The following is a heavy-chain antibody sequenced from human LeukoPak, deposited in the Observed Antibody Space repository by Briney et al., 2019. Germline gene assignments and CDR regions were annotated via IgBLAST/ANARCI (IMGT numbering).Heavy chain of an antibody. V-gene: IGHV4-38-2*01. CDR3: ARVWGANCSGDSGPDAFDI. D-gene: IGHD2-15*01. Sequence: SETLSLTCAVSGYSISSGYYWGWLRQPPGKGLEWIGNIYHRGRTYYNPYLKSRVTISVATSKNQYSLKLSSVTAADAAVDDCARVWGANCSGDSGPDAFDIWGQGTMVTVSS. J-gene: IGHJ3*02. CDR1: GYSISSGYY. CDR2: IYHRGRT.